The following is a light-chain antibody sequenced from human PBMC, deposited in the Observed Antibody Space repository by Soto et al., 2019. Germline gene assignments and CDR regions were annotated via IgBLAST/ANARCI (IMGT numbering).Light chain of an antibody. CDR3: ISYAGSNNLYV. V-gene: IGLV2-8*01. J-gene: IGLJ1*01. CDR1: SSDVGGYNY. Sequence: QSVLTQPPSASGSPGQSVTISCTGTSSDVGGYNYVSWYQQHPGKAPKLMIYEVSKRPSGVPDRFSGSKSGNTASLTVSGLQAEDEADYYCISYAGSNNLYVFGPGTKVTVL. CDR2: EVS.